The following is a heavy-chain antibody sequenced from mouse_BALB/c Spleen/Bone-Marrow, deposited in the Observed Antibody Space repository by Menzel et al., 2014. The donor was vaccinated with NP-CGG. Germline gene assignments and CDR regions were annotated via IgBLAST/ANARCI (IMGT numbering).Heavy chain of an antibody. D-gene: IGHD2-10*02. CDR1: GFTFSDFY. CDR2: SRNKAKHYTT. V-gene: IGHV7-1*02. CDR3: ARDVGYGNYFVY. Sequence: EVNLVESRGGLVQPGDSLILSCAPSGFTFSDFYMEWVRQPPGKRLEWIAASRNKAKHYTTEYSASVKGRFIVSRDTSQSILYLQMNALRAEDTAIYYCARDVGYGNYFVYWGQGTLVTVSA. J-gene: IGHJ3*01.